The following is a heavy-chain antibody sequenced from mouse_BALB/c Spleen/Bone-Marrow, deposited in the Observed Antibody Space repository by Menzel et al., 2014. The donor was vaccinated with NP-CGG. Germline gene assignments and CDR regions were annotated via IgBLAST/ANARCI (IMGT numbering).Heavy chain of an antibody. V-gene: IGHV2-5*01. CDR3: AKKRDDGVVDY. D-gene: IGHD2-14*01. Sequence: VMLVESGPGLVQPSQNLSITCTVSGFSLNSHGVHWVRQSPGKGLEWLGVIWRGGSTDYNAAFMSRLSITKDNSKSQVFFKMNSLQADDTAIYYCAKKRDDGVVDYGGQGTTLTVSS. CDR1: GFSLNSHG. CDR2: IWRGGST. J-gene: IGHJ2*01.